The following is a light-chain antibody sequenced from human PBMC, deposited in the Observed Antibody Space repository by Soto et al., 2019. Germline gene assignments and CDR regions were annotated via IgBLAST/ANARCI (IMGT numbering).Light chain of an antibody. V-gene: IGLV3-21*02. J-gene: IGLJ2*01. CDR3: QVWDSTNEHEAI. Sequence: SYELTQQPSLSVAPGQTARISCEEDNIESKSVHWYQQMPGQAPVLVVLDDTDRPSGVPERFSGSNSGNTATLTISRVEAGDEADYYCQVWDSTNEHEAIFGGGTELTVL. CDR2: DDT. CDR1: NIESKS.